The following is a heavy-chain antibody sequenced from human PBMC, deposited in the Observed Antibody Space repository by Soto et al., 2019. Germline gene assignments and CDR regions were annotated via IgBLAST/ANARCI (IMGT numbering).Heavy chain of an antibody. CDR1: GFSISTYY. D-gene: IGHD3-10*01. J-gene: IGHJ5*02. CDR3: KRAQSFEFHNWFAP. V-gene: IGHV4-59*13. CDR2: IYYTGNT. Sequence: PSETLSLTCTVTGFSISTYYLNWIRQPPGKGLEWFGHIYYTGNTNYNPSLNTLLTISVYTSTNRFSLRLRSARAADTAAYDCKRAQSFEFHNWFAPWGQGTLVTVSS.